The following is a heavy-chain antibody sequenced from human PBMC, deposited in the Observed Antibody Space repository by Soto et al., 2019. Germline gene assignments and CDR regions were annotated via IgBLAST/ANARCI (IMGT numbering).Heavy chain of an antibody. CDR1: GITFSNYA. V-gene: IGHV3-23*01. CDR3: AKDPDRYDYVWGTYRYIDH. D-gene: IGHD3-16*02. Sequence: EVQLLESGGGFVQPWGSLRLSCTASGITFSNYAMSWVRQAPRKGLEWVSSISTSGGRPYYADSVKGRFTISRVNSKNTLYLQMNSLRVEDTAVYYCAKDPDRYDYVWGTYRYIDHWGQGTLVTVSS. J-gene: IGHJ4*02. CDR2: ISTSGGRP.